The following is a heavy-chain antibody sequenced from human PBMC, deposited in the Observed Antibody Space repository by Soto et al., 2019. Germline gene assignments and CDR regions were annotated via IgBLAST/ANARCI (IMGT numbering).Heavy chain of an antibody. V-gene: IGHV4-34*01. Sequence: PSETLSLTCAVYGGSFSGYYWSWIRQPPGKGLEWIGEINHSGSTNYNPSLKSRVTISVDTSKNQFSLKLSSVTAADTAVYYCARGRATGTTNYYYYMDVWGKGTTVTVSS. J-gene: IGHJ6*03. CDR2: INHSGST. CDR3: ARGRATGTTNYYYYMDV. CDR1: GGSFSGYY. D-gene: IGHD1-7*01.